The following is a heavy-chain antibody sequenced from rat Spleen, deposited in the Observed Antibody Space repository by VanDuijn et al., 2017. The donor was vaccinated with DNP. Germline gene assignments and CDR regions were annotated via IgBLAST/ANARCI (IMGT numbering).Heavy chain of an antibody. CDR2: IIYDGSST. V-gene: IGHV5S10*01. D-gene: IGHD1-1*01. CDR1: GFTFNYYW. Sequence: EVQLVESGGGLVQPGRSLKLSCAASGFTFNYYWMAWVRQSPKKGLEWVATIIYDGSSTYYRDSVRGRFTISRDNAKSSLYLQMDSLGSEDTATYYCTRRDSSLLLHGFFDYWGQGVMVTVSS. J-gene: IGHJ2*01. CDR3: TRRDSSLLLHGFFDY.